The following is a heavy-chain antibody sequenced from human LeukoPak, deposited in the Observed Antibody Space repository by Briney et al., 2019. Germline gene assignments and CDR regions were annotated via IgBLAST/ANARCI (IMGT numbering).Heavy chain of an antibody. V-gene: IGHV3-15*01. CDR2: IKSKTDGGTT. Sequence: PGGSLRLSCAASGFTFSNAWMSWVRQAPGKGLEWVGRIKSKTDGGTTDYAAPVKGRFTVSRDDSKNTLYLQMNSLKTEDTAVYYCTTDFMYSSSLIGGYYFDYWGQGTLVTVSS. J-gene: IGHJ4*02. D-gene: IGHD6-13*01. CDR1: GFTFSNAW. CDR3: TTDFMYSSSLIGGYYFDY.